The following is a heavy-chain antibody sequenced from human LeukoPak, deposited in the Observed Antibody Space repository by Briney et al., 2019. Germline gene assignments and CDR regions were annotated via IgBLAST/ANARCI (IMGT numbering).Heavy chain of an antibody. V-gene: IGHV3-49*03. Sequence: GGSLRLSCTTCGFTFGDYAMSWFRQAPGKGLEWVGFIRTKSCGGTTEYAASVKRRFTISRDDSTTIAYLQMNSLKTADTAVYYCIRDHHTYNHYPYYYYYMDVWGRGTTVTVSS. CDR3: IRDHHTYNHYPYYYYYMDV. D-gene: IGHD4-11*01. J-gene: IGHJ6*03. CDR2: IRTKSCGGTT. CDR1: GFTFGDYA.